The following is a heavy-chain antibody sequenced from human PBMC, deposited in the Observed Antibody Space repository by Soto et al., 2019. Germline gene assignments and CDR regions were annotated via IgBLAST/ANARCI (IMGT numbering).Heavy chain of an antibody. Sequence: GASVKRACKASGYTFTSYDISWVRQAPGQGLEWMGWISAYNGNTNYAQKLQGRVTMTTDTSTSTAYMELRSLRSDDTAVYYCARDPRHYYDSSGSDAFDIWGQGTMGTVSS. J-gene: IGHJ3*02. CDR1: GYTFTSYD. V-gene: IGHV1-18*04. D-gene: IGHD3-22*01. CDR3: ARDPRHYYDSSGSDAFDI. CDR2: ISAYNGNT.